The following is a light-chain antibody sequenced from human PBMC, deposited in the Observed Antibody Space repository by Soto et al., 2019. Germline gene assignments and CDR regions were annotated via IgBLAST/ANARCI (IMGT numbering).Light chain of an antibody. CDR1: QSIDGN. CDR3: QQYNNWPGT. CDR2: VAS. V-gene: IGKV3-15*01. Sequence: EILLTVSAASLSVSPGEGATLSCMASQSIDGNLAWYQQRPGQAPRLLIDVASTRATGVPARFSGSGSGTDFTLTISSLQSEDFAVYYCQQYNNWPGTFGQGTKVDIK. J-gene: IGKJ1*01.